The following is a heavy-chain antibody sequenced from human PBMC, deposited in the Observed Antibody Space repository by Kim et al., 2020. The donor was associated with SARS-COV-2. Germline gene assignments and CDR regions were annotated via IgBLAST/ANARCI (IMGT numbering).Heavy chain of an antibody. CDR2: SKWYN. CDR3: SRDPSGY. J-gene: IGHJ4*02. V-gene: IGHV6-1*01. Sequence: SKWYNEYAVSVKSRITINPDTSKNQFSLQLNSVTPEDTAVYYCSRDPSGYWGQGTLVTVSS.